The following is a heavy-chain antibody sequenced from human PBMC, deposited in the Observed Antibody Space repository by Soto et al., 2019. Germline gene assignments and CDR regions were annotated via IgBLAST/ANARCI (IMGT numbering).Heavy chain of an antibody. CDR3: AKGAGVY. Sequence: QMQLVQSGAEVKERGSSVKISCKTSGGTFNTYALTWVRQAPGQGLEWIGGIIPIFGIKNVAQRFQGRVTINADESLATAYSEMTRLRSDDTAVYYGAKGAGVYWGQGTRVTVSS. CDR2: IIPIFGIK. V-gene: IGHV1-69*01. D-gene: IGHD3-10*01. CDR1: GGTFNTYA. J-gene: IGHJ4*02.